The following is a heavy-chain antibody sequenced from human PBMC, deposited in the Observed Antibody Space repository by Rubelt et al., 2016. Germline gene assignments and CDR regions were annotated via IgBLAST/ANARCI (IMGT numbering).Heavy chain of an antibody. CDR1: GGSISSSSYY. J-gene: IGHJ4*02. D-gene: IGHD3-16*02. CDR3: ASGMITFGGVIEA. CDR2: IYYRGST. Sequence: QLQLQESGPGLVKPSETLSLTCTVSGGSISSSSYYWGWIRQPPGKGLEWIGSIYYRGSTYSNPSLNGRGTISGHTSKNQCSWERSSGTAADTAVYYCASGMITFGGVIEAWGQGTLVTVSS. V-gene: IGHV4-39*01.